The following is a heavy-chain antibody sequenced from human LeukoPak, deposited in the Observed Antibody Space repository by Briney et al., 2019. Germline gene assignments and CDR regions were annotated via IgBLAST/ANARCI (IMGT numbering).Heavy chain of an antibody. V-gene: IGHV3-21*04. CDR1: GFTFSSYS. D-gene: IGHD4-17*01. CDR3: AKDPVYGDYEPYYFDY. CDR2: ISSSSSYI. Sequence: KTGGSLRLSCAASGFTFSSYSMNWVRQAPGKGLEWVSSISSSSSYIYYADSVKGRFTISRDNAKNSLYLQMNSLRPEDTALYYCAKDPVYGDYEPYYFDYWGQGTLVTVSS. J-gene: IGHJ4*02.